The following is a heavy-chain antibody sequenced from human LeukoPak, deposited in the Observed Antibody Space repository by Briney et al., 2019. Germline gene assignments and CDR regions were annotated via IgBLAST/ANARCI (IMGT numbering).Heavy chain of an antibody. CDR2: MNPNSGNT. CDR1: GYTFTSYD. Sequence: GASVKVSCKASGYTFTSYDINWVRQAPGQGLEWMGWMNPNSGNTGYAQKFQGRVTMTRNTSISTAYMELSSLRSEDTAVYYCARGLYCSSTSCRNYDYWGQGTLVTVSS. D-gene: IGHD2-2*01. CDR3: ARGLYCSSTSCRNYDY. V-gene: IGHV1-8*01. J-gene: IGHJ4*02.